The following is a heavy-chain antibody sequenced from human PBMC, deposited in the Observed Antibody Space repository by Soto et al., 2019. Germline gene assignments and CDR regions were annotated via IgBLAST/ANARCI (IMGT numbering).Heavy chain of an antibody. J-gene: IGHJ5*02. Sequence: GASVKVSCKASGNTLTGYFLHWVRQARGQGLEWLGWLNSNSGGTKIAQKFQGRLAMTRDTSITTAYMELSRLTSDDTAVYYCARGPHVIAAAGITPNWFDPWGQGTLVTVSS. CDR3: ARGPHVIAAAGITPNWFDP. D-gene: IGHD6-13*01. V-gene: IGHV1-2*02. CDR2: LNSNSGGT. CDR1: GNTLTGYF.